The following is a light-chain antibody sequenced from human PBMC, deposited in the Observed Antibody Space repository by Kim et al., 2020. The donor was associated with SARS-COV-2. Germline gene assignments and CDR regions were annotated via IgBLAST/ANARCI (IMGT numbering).Light chain of an antibody. J-gene: IGLJ3*02. CDR1: RSNIRRNT. CDR2: KNN. V-gene: IGLV1-44*01. Sequence: GKGVTSSCSGRRSNIRRNTVEGNQLLPGTPTKLLIFKNNKRPSWVPDRYSGSKSGTSASLAISGLQAEDETDYYCAAWDDSLNGRVFGGGTQLTVL. CDR3: AAWDDSLNGRV.